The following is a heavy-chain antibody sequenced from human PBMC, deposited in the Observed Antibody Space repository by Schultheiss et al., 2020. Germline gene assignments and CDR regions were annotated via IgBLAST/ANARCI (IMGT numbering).Heavy chain of an antibody. V-gene: IGHV1-2*04. Sequence: AAVKVSCKASGYTFTSYYMHWVRQAPGQGLEWMGWINPNSGGTNYAQKFQGWVTMTRDTSISTAYMELSRLRSDDTAVYYCARVRYGSGILGDAFDIWGQGTMVTVSS. CDR2: INPNSGGT. D-gene: IGHD3-10*01. CDR1: GYTFTSYY. CDR3: ARVRYGSGILGDAFDI. J-gene: IGHJ3*02.